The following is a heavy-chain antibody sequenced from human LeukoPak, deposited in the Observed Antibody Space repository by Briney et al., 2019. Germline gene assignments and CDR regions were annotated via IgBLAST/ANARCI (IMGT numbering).Heavy chain of an antibody. V-gene: IGHV4-31*03. CDR3: ARGLPYSSSFLDC. D-gene: IGHD6-13*01. J-gene: IGHJ4*02. CDR1: GGSISSGGYY. Sequence: PSETLSLTCTVSGGSISSGGYYWSWIRQHPGKGLEWIGYIYYSGSTYYNPSLKSRVTISVDTSKNQFSLKLSSVTAADTAVYYCARGLPYSSSFLDCWGQGTLVTVSS. CDR2: IYYSGST.